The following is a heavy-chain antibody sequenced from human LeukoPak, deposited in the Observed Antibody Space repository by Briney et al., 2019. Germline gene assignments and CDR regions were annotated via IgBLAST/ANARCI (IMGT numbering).Heavy chain of an antibody. D-gene: IGHD4-17*01. CDR1: GGTFNNSA. CDR2: IMPLFGTA. CDR3: ARDVHGDYGSGWFDP. Sequence: SVKVFCKTSGGTFNNSAISWVRQAPGQGLGWLGGIMPLFGTAGYAQKFQGRVTITKDESTRTVYLELTSLTSDDTAVYYCARDVHGDYGSGWFDPWGQGTLVSVSS. V-gene: IGHV1-69*05. J-gene: IGHJ5*02.